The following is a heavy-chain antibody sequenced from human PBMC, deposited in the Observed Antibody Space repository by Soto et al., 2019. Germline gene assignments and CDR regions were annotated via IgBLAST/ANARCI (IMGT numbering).Heavy chain of an antibody. CDR3: ARDAGGVSSAEGWFDP. D-gene: IGHD6-6*01. J-gene: IGHJ5*02. V-gene: IGHV3-21*01. CDR2: VSSNSAYL. Sequence: GGSLRLSGAASGFTFRTFTMNWVRQAPGKGLEWVSAVSSNSAYLYYAQSVRGRFTISRDNIKNSVFLHMNSLRVEDTAVYYCARDAGGVSSAEGWFDPWGQGTLVTVSS. CDR1: GFTFRTFT.